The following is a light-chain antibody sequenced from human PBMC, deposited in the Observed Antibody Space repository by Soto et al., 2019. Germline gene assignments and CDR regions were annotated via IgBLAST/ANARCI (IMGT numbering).Light chain of an antibody. V-gene: IGKV3-20*01. CDR3: QQYGSSPPYT. J-gene: IGKJ2*01. CDR2: GSS. CDR1: QSVSNNY. Sequence: EVVLTQYPGTLSLYPGERATLSCRASQSVSNNYFAWYQQKPGQAPRLLIFGSSDRATGIPDRFSGSGSGTDFTLTISRLEPEDFAVYYCQQYGSSPPYTFGQGTKLEIK.